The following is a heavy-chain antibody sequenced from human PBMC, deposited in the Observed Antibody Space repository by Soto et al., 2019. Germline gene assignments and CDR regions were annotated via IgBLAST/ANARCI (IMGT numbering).Heavy chain of an antibody. CDR2: IWYDGSNK. V-gene: IGHV3-33*01. CDR3: AREALDIVVVPAARGGWFDP. D-gene: IGHD2-2*03. Sequence: QVQLVESGGGVVQPGRSLRLSCAASGFTFSSYGMHWVRQAPGKGLEWVAVIWYDGSNKYYADSVKGRFTISRDNSKNTLDLQMNSLRAQDTAVYYCAREALDIVVVPAARGGWFDPWGQGTLVTVSS. CDR1: GFTFSSYG. J-gene: IGHJ5*02.